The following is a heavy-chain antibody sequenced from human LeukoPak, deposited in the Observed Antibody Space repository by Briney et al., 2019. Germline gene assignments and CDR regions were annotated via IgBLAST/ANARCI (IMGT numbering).Heavy chain of an antibody. D-gene: IGHD5-18*01. CDR3: ARDVDTAMPSAYGMDV. V-gene: IGHV4-30-4*01. J-gene: IGHJ6*02. CDR2: IYYSGST. CDR1: GGSISSGNYY. Sequence: SENLSLTCTVSGGSISSGNYYWSWIRQPPGKGLEWIGYIYYSGSTYYNPSLKSRVTISVDTSKNQFSLKLSSVTAADTAVYYCARDVDTAMPSAYGMDVWGQGTTVTVSS.